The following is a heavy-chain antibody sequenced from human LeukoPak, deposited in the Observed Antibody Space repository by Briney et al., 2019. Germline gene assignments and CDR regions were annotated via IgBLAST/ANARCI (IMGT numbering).Heavy chain of an antibody. V-gene: IGHV1-69*05. CDR3: AIAVAGIDYFDY. D-gene: IGHD6-19*01. CDR2: IIPIFGTA. CDR1: GGTFSNYA. Sequence: SVKVSCKASGGTFSNYAINWVRQAPGQGLEWMGGIIPIFGTANYAQKFQGRVTMTRNTSISTAYMELSSLRSEDTAVYYCAIAVAGIDYFDYWGQGTLVTVSS. J-gene: IGHJ4*02.